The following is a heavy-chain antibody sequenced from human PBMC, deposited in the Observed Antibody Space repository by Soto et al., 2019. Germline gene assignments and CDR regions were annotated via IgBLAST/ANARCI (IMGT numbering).Heavy chain of an antibody. CDR3: ARDAAADYDFWCGYPPQEWFAS. D-gene: IGHD3-3*01. J-gene: IGHJ5*01. CDR1: GGSISSGDYY. V-gene: IGHV4-30-4*01. Sequence: TLSLTCTVSGGSISSGDYYWSWIRQPPGKGLEWIGYIYYSGSTYYNPSLKSRVTISVDTSKNQFSLKLSSVTAADTAVYYCARDAAADYDFWCGYPPQEWFASRGQRTLVTVSS. CDR2: IYYSGST.